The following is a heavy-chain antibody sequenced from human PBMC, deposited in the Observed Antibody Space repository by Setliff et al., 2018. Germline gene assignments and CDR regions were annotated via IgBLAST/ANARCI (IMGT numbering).Heavy chain of an antibody. CDR2: IYWDGDT. Sequence: SGPTLVNPTQTLTLTCTFSGFSLSTSGVGVGWIRQPPGKALEWLALIYWDGDTRYSASLRSRLTITQDSSKYQVVLTMTNMDPADTATYYCARGLWGKDAFDIWGQGTLVTVSS. CDR3: ARGLWGKDAFDI. J-gene: IGHJ3*02. D-gene: IGHD3-16*01. CDR1: GFSLSTSGVG. V-gene: IGHV2-5*02.